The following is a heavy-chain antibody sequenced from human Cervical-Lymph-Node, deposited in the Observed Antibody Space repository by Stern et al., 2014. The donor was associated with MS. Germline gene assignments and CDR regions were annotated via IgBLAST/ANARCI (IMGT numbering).Heavy chain of an antibody. Sequence: QVQLGQSGAGVKKPGSSVKVSCKASGGTFASYAINWVRQAHGQGLEWMGRIIPIFGTTNYAQQFQGRVTITADESTSTAYMELSSLRSEDTAVYYCAKLHDLSPRGMDVWGQGTTVTVSS. D-gene: IGHD1-1*01. V-gene: IGHV1-69*18. CDR2: IIPIFGTT. CDR3: AKLHDLSPRGMDV. CDR1: GGTFASYA. J-gene: IGHJ6*02.